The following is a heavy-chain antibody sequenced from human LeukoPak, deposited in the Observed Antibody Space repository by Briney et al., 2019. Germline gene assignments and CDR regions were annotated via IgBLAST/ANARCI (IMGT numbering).Heavy chain of an antibody. J-gene: IGHJ6*03. D-gene: IGHD6-19*01. Sequence: GSLRLSCAASGFTFSGSAMHWVRQASGKGLEWVGRIRSKANSYATTYAASVKGRFTISRDDSKNTAYLQMNSLKTEDTAVYYCTRRTVAGNYYYMDVWGKGTTVTVSS. V-gene: IGHV3-73*01. CDR3: TRRTVAGNYYYMDV. CDR2: IRSKANSYAT. CDR1: GFTFSGSA.